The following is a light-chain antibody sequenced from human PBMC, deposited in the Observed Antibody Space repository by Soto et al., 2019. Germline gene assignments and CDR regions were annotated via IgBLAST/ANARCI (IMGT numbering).Light chain of an antibody. V-gene: IGKV1-5*01. CDR1: QSISSW. Sequence: DIQMTQSPSTLSASVGDRVTITCWASQSISSWLAWYQQKPGKAPKLLIYDASSLESGVPSRFSGSGSGTEFTLTISSLQPDYFATYYCQQYNSYNTFGQGTKLEIK. CDR3: QQYNSYNT. J-gene: IGKJ2*01. CDR2: DAS.